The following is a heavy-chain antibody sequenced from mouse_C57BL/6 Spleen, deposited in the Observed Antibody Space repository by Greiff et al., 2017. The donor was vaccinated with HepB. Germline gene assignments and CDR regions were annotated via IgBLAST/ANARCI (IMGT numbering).Heavy chain of an antibody. D-gene: IGHD1-1*01. CDR2: IYPSSGYT. Sequence: QVQLQQSGAELVRPGASVTMSCKASGYTFTSYTMHWVKQRPGQGLEWIGYIYPSSGYTKYNQKFKDKATLTADKSSSTAYMQLSSLTSEDSAVYYCERDYYSSDYFDDWGKGTTLTVSS. V-gene: IGHV1-4*01. CDR1: GYTFTSYT. CDR3: ERDYYSSDYFDD. J-gene: IGHJ2*01.